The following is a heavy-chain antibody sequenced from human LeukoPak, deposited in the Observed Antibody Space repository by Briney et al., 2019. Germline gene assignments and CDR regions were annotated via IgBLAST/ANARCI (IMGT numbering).Heavy chain of an antibody. Sequence: SGTLSLTCVVSGGSISSSNWWSWVGQPPGKGLEWIGEIYHSGSTNYNPSLRSRITISVDKSKHQFSLKLSSVTAADTAVYYCARERSGSEIFARSFDIWGQGTMVTVSS. V-gene: IGHV4-4*02. D-gene: IGHD3-3*01. J-gene: IGHJ3*02. CDR2: IYHSGST. CDR3: ARERSGSEIFARSFDI. CDR1: GGSISSSNW.